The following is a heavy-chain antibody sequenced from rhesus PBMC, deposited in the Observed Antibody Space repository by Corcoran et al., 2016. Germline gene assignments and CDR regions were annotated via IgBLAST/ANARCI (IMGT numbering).Heavy chain of an antibody. CDR2: VDPEDGKA. V-gene: IGHV1-111*02. D-gene: IGHD2-15*01. CDR3: ATDRKYCSSTYCSSDY. J-gene: IGHJ4*01. Sequence: EVQLVQSGAEVKKPGASVKISCKASGYTFTDYYLHWVRQATGKGLEWQGRVDPEDGKAIHAQKFQDRGTMPAETSTDTAYMELSSLRSEDTAVYYCATDRKYCSSTYCSSDYWGQGVLVTVSS. CDR1: GYTFTDYY.